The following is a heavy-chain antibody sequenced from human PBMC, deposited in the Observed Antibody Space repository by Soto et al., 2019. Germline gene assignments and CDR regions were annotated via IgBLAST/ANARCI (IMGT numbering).Heavy chain of an antibody. V-gene: IGHV1-69*13. D-gene: IGHD2-2*01. CDR1: GDTFNAYS. CDR2: IIPIFGTA. Sequence: VKGSCKASGDTFNAYSISWVRQAPGQGLEWMGGIIPIFGTANYAQNFQGRVTITADGSTNTAYMDLSGLRAEDTAVYYCARDPCISTTCYHDYWGQGTLVTVPQ. J-gene: IGHJ4*02. CDR3: ARDPCISTTCYHDY.